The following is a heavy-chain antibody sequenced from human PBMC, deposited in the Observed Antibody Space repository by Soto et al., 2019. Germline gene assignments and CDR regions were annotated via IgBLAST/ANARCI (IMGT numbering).Heavy chain of an antibody. V-gene: IGHV3-30*18. CDR1: GFTFSSYG. J-gene: IGHJ4*01. CDR2: ISYDGSNK. Sequence: PGGSLRLSCAASGFTFSSYGMHRVRQAPGKGLEWVAVISYDGSNKYYADSVKGRFAISRDNSKNTLYLQMNSLRAEDTAVYYCAKSTGTGYCSGGSCWNFDYWG. CDR3: AKSTGTGYCSGGSCWNFDY. D-gene: IGHD2-15*01.